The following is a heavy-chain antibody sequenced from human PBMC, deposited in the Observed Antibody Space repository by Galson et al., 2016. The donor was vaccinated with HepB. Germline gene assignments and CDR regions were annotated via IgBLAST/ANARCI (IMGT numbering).Heavy chain of an antibody. D-gene: IGHD3-22*01. V-gene: IGHV1-69*13. CDR2: IIPTFGTA. CDR1: GGTFSTYA. J-gene: IGHJ6*02. CDR3: ARKGYESSGYYYYYYGMDV. Sequence: SVKVSCKASGGTFSTYALSWVRQAPGQGLEWMGGIIPTFGTANYAQKFQGRVPITADESTTTAYVELSSLRSEDTAVYYCARKGYESSGYYYYYYGMDVWGQGTTVTVSS.